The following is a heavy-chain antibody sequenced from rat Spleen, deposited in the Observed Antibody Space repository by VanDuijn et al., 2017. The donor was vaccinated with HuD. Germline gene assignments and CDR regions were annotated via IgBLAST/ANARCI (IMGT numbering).Heavy chain of an antibody. CDR1: GFTFSDYD. Sequence: EVQVEESGGGLVQPGRSMKLSCAASGFTFSDYDMAWVRQAPTRGLEWIASISTSGSVTYYRDSVKGRFTISRDDAKSTQYLQMDSLRSEDTATYYCARHGGLRNWFAYWGQGTLVTVSS. CDR3: ARHGGLRNWFAY. D-gene: IGHD1-11*01. V-gene: IGHV5-25*01. CDR2: ISTSGSVT. J-gene: IGHJ3*01.